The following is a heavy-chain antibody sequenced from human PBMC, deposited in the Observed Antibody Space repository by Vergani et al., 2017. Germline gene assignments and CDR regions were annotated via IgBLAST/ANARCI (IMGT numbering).Heavy chain of an antibody. D-gene: IGHD3-22*01. Sequence: QVQLVESGGGVVKPGGSLRLSCAASGFTFSVYYMSWIRQAPGKGLEWVSYISSSGSTIYYADSVKGRFTIARDNAKNSLYLQMNSLRDEDTAVYYCATRRYYYDSSGYSHNYFDYWGQGTLVTVSS. J-gene: IGHJ4*02. CDR1: GFTFSVYY. CDR2: ISSSGSTI. V-gene: IGHV3-11*04. CDR3: ATRRYYYDSSGYSHNYFDY.